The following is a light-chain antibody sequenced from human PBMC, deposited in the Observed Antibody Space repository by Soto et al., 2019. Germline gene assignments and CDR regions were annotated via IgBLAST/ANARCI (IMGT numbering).Light chain of an antibody. CDR2: GAS. CDR3: QQYVSSALT. J-gene: IGKJ4*01. Sequence: EIVLTQSPGTLSLSPGERATLSCRASQSVTNNFLAWYQQKPGQAPMLLIHGASSRATGIPDRFSGSGSGTDFTLTISRLEPEDFAVYYCQQYVSSALTFGGGTKVEIK. V-gene: IGKV3-20*01. CDR1: QSVTNNF.